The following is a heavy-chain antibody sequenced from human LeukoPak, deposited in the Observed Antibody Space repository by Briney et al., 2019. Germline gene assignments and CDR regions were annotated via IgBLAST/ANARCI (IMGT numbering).Heavy chain of an antibody. Sequence: SVKVSCKASGYTFTSYGISWVTHAPGQGLVWMGWISAYNCNTNYAQKHKGRVTMTTDQATSTAYMELRSLRSDDTAVYYCASLSETIVRGGEEYYYYYYMDVWGKGTTVTVSS. V-gene: IGHV1-18*01. CDR1: GYTFTSYG. J-gene: IGHJ6*03. CDR2: ISAYNCNT. D-gene: IGHD3-10*01. CDR3: ASLSETIVRGGEEYYYYYYMDV.